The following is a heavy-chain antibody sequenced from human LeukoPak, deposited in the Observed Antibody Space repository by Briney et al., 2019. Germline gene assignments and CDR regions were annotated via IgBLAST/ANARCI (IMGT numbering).Heavy chain of an antibody. Sequence: PGGSLRLSCAASGVTFSYYWMHWVRQAPGKGLVWVSRIDSDGCSTSYAGSVKGRFTTSRDNAKNTLYLQMNSLRAEDTALYYCVREGGYDPFENWGQGTLVTVSS. J-gene: IGHJ4*02. CDR2: IDSDGCST. CDR3: VREGGYDPFEN. V-gene: IGHV3-74*01. CDR1: GVTFSYYW. D-gene: IGHD5-12*01.